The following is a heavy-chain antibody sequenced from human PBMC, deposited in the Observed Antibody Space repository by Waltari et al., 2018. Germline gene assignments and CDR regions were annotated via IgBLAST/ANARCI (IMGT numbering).Heavy chain of an antibody. D-gene: IGHD3-10*01. J-gene: IGHJ5*02. CDR1: GGTFSSYA. V-gene: IGHV1-69*08. Sequence: QVQLVQSGAEVKKPGSSVKVSCKASGGTFSSYAISWLRQAPGQGLEWMGRSIPIFGTANYAQKCQGRVTITADKSTSTAYMELSSLRSEDTAVYYCARDKRGSGWFDPWGQGTLVTVSS. CDR2: SIPIFGTA. CDR3: ARDKRGSGWFDP.